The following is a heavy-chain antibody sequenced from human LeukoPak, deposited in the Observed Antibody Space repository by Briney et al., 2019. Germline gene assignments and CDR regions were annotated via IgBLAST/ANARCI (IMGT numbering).Heavy chain of an antibody. CDR1: GFTFSSYA. CDR2: ISGSGAST. D-gene: IGHD1-26*01. J-gene: IGHJ4*02. CDR3: AKVGGGSYYRRFDY. V-gene: IGHV3-23*01. Sequence: YPGGSLRLSCAASGFTFSSYAMSWVRQAPGKGLAWVSAISGSGASTYYADFVKGRFIISRDHSKNTLYLQMNSLRAEDTAVYYCAKVGGGSYYRRFDYWGQGTLVTVSS.